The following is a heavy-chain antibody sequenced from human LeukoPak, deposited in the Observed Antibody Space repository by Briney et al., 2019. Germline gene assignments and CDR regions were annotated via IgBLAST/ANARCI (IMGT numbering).Heavy chain of an antibody. J-gene: IGHJ6*02. D-gene: IGHD3-10*01. CDR1: GNNFTSFG. Sequence: ASVKVSCKASGNNFTSFGVSWVRQAPGQGLEYMGWISACNGDTTYAPTFRGRVTMTTDTSTSTVYMELRSLRSDDTAVYYCARFLWFGELFVWGQGTTVTVSS. CDR2: ISACNGDT. V-gene: IGHV1-18*04. CDR3: ARFLWFGELFV.